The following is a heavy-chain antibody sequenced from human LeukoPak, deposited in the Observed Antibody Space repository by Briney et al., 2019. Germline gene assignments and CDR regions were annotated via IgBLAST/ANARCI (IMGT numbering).Heavy chain of an antibody. V-gene: IGHV3-23*01. CDR3: AKGPGNWIANLDH. J-gene: IGHJ4*02. CDR2: ISDSGGST. D-gene: IGHD1-1*01. Sequence: PGGSLRLSCAASGFTFSSYAMSWVRQAPGKGLEWVSSISDSGGSTYNADSVKGRFTISRDNSKNTLYLQMNSLRAEDTAVYYCAKGPGNWIANLDHWGQGTLVTVSS. CDR1: GFTFSSYA.